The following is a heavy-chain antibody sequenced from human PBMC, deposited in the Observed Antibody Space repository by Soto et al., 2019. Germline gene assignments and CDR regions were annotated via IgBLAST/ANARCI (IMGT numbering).Heavy chain of an antibody. CDR2: ISGSGGST. V-gene: IGHV3-23*01. CDR3: AKEMRLYDFWSGYYIWDY. CDR1: GFTFSSYA. D-gene: IGHD3-3*01. J-gene: IGHJ4*02. Sequence: PGGSLRLSCAASGFTFSSYAMSWVRQAPGKGLEWVSAISGSGGSTYYADSVKGRFTISRDNSKNTLYLQMNSLRAEDTAVYYCAKEMRLYDFWSGYYIWDYWGQGTLVTVSS.